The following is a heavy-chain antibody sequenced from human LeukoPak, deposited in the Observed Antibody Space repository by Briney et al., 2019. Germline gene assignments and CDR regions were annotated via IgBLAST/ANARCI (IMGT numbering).Heavy chain of an antibody. CDR1: GFIFNEYS. CDR2: ISSRSSTI. Sequence: GGSLRLSCVGSGFIFNEYSLNWVRQAPGKGPEWVSYISSRSSTIYYADSVKGRFTISRDNAKNSLYLQMNSLRAEDTAVYYCARDLGYCSSTSCYGPQGFDYWGQGTLVTVSS. CDR3: ARDLGYCSSTSCYGPQGFDY. D-gene: IGHD2-2*01. J-gene: IGHJ4*02. V-gene: IGHV3-48*01.